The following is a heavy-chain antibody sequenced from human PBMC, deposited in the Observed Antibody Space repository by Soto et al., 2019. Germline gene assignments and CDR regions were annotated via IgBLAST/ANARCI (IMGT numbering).Heavy chain of an antibody. Sequence: GGSLRLSCAASGFTFSSYDMHWVRQATGKGLEWVSAIGTAGDTYYPGSVKGRFTISRENAKNSLYLQMNSLRAGDTAVYYCARAPRRGGFDPWAQGTLVTVSS. J-gene: IGHJ5*02. CDR2: IGTAGDT. CDR3: ARAPRRGGFDP. CDR1: GFTFSSYD. D-gene: IGHD6-6*01. V-gene: IGHV3-13*01.